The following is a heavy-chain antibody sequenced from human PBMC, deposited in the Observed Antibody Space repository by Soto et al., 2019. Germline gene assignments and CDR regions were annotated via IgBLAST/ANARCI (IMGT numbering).Heavy chain of an antibody. CDR3: ARDKGGYSYGYYYYYGMDV. CDR2: INSDGSST. CDR1: GFTFSSYW. V-gene: IGHV3-74*01. D-gene: IGHD5-18*01. Sequence: GGSLRLSXAASGFTFSSYWMHWVRQAPGKGLVWVSRINSDGSSTSYADSVKGRFTISRDNAKNTLYLQMNSLRAEDTAVYYCARDKGGYSYGYYYYYGMDVWGQGTTVTVSS. J-gene: IGHJ6*02.